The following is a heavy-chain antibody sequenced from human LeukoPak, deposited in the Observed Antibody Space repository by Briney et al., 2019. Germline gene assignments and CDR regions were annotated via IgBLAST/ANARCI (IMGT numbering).Heavy chain of an antibody. Sequence: SETLSLTCAVYGGSFSGYCWSWIRQPPGKGLEWIGEINHSGSTNYNPSLKSRVTISVDTSKNQFSLKLSSVTAADTAVYYCARGMSGLLWFGEYYFDYWGQGTLVTVSS. CDR3: ARGMSGLLWFGEYYFDY. V-gene: IGHV4-34*01. J-gene: IGHJ4*02. CDR1: GGSFSGYC. CDR2: INHSGST. D-gene: IGHD3-10*01.